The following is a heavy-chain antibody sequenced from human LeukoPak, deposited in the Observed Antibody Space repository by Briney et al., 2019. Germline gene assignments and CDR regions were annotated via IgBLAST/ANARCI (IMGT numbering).Heavy chain of an antibody. Sequence: SETLSLTCTVSGGSISSSSYYWGWIRQPPGKGLEWIGSIYYSGSTYYNPSLKSRVTISVDTSKNQFSLKLSSVTAADTAVYYCARYSVRWLVLRGWFDPWGQGTLVTVSS. D-gene: IGHD6-19*01. CDR3: ARYSVRWLVLRGWFDP. CDR2: IYYSGST. J-gene: IGHJ5*02. CDR1: GGSISSSSYY. V-gene: IGHV4-39*01.